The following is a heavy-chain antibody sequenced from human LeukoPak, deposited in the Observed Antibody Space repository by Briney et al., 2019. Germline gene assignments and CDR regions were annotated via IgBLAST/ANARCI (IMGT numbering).Heavy chain of an antibody. D-gene: IGHD2-8*01. J-gene: IGHJ4*02. CDR3: AEAPGGIVLMVYAIPADY. V-gene: IGHV3-23*01. CDR2: ISGSGGST. CDR1: GFTFSSYA. Sequence: RSGGSLRLSCAASGFTFSSYAMSWVRQAPGKGLEWVSAISGSGGSTYYADSVKGRFTISRDNSKNTLYLQMNSLRAEDTTVYYCAEAPGGIVLMVYAIPADYWGQGTLVTVSS.